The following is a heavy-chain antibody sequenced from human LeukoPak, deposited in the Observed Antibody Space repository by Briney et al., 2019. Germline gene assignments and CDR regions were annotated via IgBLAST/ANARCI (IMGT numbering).Heavy chain of an antibody. CDR1: GFTFSNFW. CDR2: IKEDGSEK. CDR3: AKDPSRPAYYYYGMDV. J-gene: IGHJ6*02. V-gene: IGHV3-7*03. Sequence: GGSLRLSCAASGFTFSNFWMRWVRQAPGNGLEWVASIKEDGSEKYYVDSVKGRFTISRDNSKNTLYLQMNSLRAEDTAVYYCAKDPSRPAYYYYGMDVWGQGTTVTVSS.